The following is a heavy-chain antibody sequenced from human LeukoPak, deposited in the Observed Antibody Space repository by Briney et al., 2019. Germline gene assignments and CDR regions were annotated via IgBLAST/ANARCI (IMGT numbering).Heavy chain of an antibody. D-gene: IGHD3-10*01. CDR2: INHSGST. CDR1: GGSFSGYY. CDR3: ARRTGGGPGSLQLTPRFDP. Sequence: SETLSLTCAVYGGSFSGYYWSWIRQPPGKGLEWIGEINHSGSTNYNPSLKSRVTISVDTSKNQFSLKLSSVTAADTAVYYCARRTGGGPGSLQLTPRFDPWGQGTLVTVSS. J-gene: IGHJ5*02. V-gene: IGHV4-34*01.